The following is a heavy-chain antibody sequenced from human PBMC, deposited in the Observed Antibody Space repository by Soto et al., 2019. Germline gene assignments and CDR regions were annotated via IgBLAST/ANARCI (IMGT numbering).Heavy chain of an antibody. Sequence: QVQLQESGPGVVKPSETLSLTCTVSGVSITNFYWSWIRQPPGKGLEWIGYVYRGGITTYNPSLNGRVTISAATSKNQFSLNPTSVTAADTAVYFCARTNVLNWFDPWGQGTLVTASS. CDR3: ARTNVLNWFDP. J-gene: IGHJ5*02. V-gene: IGHV4-4*09. CDR1: GVSITNFY. CDR2: VYRGGIT. D-gene: IGHD3-16*01.